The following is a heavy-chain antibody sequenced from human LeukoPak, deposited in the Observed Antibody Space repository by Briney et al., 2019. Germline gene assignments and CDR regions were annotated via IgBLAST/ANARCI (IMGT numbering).Heavy chain of an antibody. CDR3: ARDLGTIYYYYGMDV. J-gene: IGHJ6*02. D-gene: IGHD7-27*01. CDR2: IYYSGST. V-gene: IGHV4-39*07. CDR1: GGSISSSSYY. Sequence: PSETLSLTCTVSGGSISSSSYYWGWIRQPPGTGLEWIGSIYYSGSTYYNPSLKSRVTISVDTSKNQFSLKLSSVTAADTAVYYCARDLGTIYYYYGMDVWGQGTTVTVSS.